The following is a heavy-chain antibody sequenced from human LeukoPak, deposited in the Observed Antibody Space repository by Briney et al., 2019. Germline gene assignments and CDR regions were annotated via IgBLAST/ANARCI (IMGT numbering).Heavy chain of an antibody. Sequence: GGSLRLSCAASGFTFSSYAVHWVRQAPGKGLEWVAVISYDGSNKYYADSVKGRFTISRDNSKNTLYLQMNSLRAEDTAVYYCAREGFMIVVVSYMDVWGKGTTVTVSS. J-gene: IGHJ6*03. CDR3: AREGFMIVVVSYMDV. CDR2: ISYDGSNK. CDR1: GFTFSSYA. V-gene: IGHV3-30*04. D-gene: IGHD3-22*01.